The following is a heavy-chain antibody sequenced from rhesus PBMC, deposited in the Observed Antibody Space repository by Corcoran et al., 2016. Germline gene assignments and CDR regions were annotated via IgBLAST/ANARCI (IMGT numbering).Heavy chain of an antibody. D-gene: IGHD2-15*01. CDR1: GGSISGYYL. J-gene: IGHJ4*01. CDR3: ARETGVLTALFDY. Sequence: QVQLQESGPGAVKPSETLSLTCAVSGGSISGYYLWSWIRQPPGKGLEWIGYIYGGRGSTSYNPSLKSRVIISIDTSKNQFSLKLSSVTAAATAVYYCARETGVLTALFDYWGQGVLVTVSS. CDR2: IYGGRGST. V-gene: IGHV4S7*01.